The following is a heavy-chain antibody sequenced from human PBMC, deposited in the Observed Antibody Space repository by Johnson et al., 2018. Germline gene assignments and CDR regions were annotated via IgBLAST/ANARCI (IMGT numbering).Heavy chain of an antibody. CDR2: IKSKTDGGTT. V-gene: IGHV3-15*07. D-gene: IGHD1-1*01. Sequence: VQLVESGGGLVKPGGSLRLSCAASGFTFSNAWMNWVRQAPGEGLEWVGRIKSKTDGGTTDYAAPVKGRFTISRDDSKNTLYLQMNSLKPEDTAVNYCTTGYGVGAFDMGGQGTMVTVSS. J-gene: IGHJ3*02. CDR1: GFTFSNAW. CDR3: TTGYGVGAFDM.